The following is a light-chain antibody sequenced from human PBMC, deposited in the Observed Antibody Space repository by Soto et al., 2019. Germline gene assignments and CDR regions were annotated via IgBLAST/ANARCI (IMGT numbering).Light chain of an antibody. J-gene: IGKJ1*01. Sequence: DIQITQAPSTLSGSVGERVTITCRASQTISSWLAWYQQKPGKAPKLLIYKASTLKSGVPSRFSGSGSGTEFTLTISSLQPDDFATYYCQQYNSYWTFGQGTKVDI. CDR3: QQYNSYWT. CDR1: QTISSW. V-gene: IGKV1-5*03. CDR2: KAS.